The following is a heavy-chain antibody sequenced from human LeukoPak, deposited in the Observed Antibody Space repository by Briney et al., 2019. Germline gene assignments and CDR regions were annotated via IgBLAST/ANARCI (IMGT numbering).Heavy chain of an antibody. Sequence: PGGSLRLSCVASGFTFTTHWMSWVRQAPGKGLEWVANIHQDGSDKYYVDSVKGRFTISRDNAKNSLYLQMNSLRAEDTAVYFCARYGGSYLDYWGQGTLVTVSS. CDR2: IHQDGSDK. CDR3: ARYGGSYLDY. CDR1: GFTFTTHW. V-gene: IGHV3-7*01. J-gene: IGHJ4*02. D-gene: IGHD1-26*01.